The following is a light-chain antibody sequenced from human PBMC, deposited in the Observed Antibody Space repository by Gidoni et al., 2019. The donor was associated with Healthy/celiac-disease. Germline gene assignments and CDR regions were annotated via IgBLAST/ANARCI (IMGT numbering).Light chain of an antibody. V-gene: IGLV2-11*01. J-gene: IGLJ2*01. CDR2: DVS. CDR3: CSYAGSYTLVV. Sequence: QSALTPPRPVSGSTGQSVTISCTGTSSDVGGYHYVSWYQQHPGNAPNLMIYDVSKRPSGVPDRFSGSKSGNTASLTISGLQAEDEADYYCCSYAGSYTLVVFGGGTKLTVL. CDR1: SSDVGGYHY.